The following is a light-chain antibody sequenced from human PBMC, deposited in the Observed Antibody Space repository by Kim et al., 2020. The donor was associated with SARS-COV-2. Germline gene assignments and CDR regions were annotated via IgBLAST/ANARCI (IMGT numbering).Light chain of an antibody. J-gene: IGKJ1*01. V-gene: IGKV1-39*01. Sequence: DIQMTQSPSYLSASAGDRVTITCRASQSISSHVNWYQHKEGKAPKLLIFGASSLQTGVPARFGGSGSGTVFTLTISSLQPEDFATYYCQQSFNTPRTFGQGTKVDIK. CDR2: GAS. CDR3: QQSFNTPRT. CDR1: QSISSH.